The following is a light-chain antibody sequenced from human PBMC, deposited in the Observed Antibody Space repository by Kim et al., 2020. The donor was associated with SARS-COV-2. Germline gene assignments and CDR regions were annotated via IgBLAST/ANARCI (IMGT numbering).Light chain of an antibody. V-gene: IGKV4-1*01. CDR1: QSVLYSSNNKNY. CDR3: QQYYSTLGT. J-gene: IGKJ2*01. CDR2: WAS. Sequence: DIVMTQSPDSLAMSLGERATINCKSSQSVLYSSNNKNYLAWYQQKPGQPPKLLIYWASTRESGVPDRFSGSGSGTDFTLTISSLQAEDVAVYYCQQYYSTLGTFGQGTKLEI.